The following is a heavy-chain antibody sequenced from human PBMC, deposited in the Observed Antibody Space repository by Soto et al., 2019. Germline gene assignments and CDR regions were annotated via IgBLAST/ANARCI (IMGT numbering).Heavy chain of an antibody. CDR2: IYATGTT. CDR1: GASISGFY. Sequence: SETLSLTCTVSGASISGFYWSWIRKSAGKGLEWIGRIYATGTTDYNPSLKSRVMMSVDTSKKQFSLKLRSVTAADTAVYYCVWYGTKTLRDWFDPWGQGXSVTVYS. D-gene: IGHD1-7*01. V-gene: IGHV4-4*07. J-gene: IGHJ5*02. CDR3: VWYGTKTLRDWFDP.